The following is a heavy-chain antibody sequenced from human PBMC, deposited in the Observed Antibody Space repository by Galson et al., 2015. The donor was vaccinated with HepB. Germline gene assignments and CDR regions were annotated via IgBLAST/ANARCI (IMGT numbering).Heavy chain of an antibody. J-gene: IGHJ4*02. Sequence: ETLSLTCTVSGGSISSGGYYWSWIRQPPGKGLEWIGYIYYSGSTNYNPSLKSRVTISVDTSKNQFSLKLSSVTAADTAVYYCARGPAVAAPFDYWGQGTLVTVSS. CDR2: IYYSGST. V-gene: IGHV4-61*08. CDR3: ARGPAVAAPFDY. D-gene: IGHD2-15*01. CDR1: GGSISSGGYY.